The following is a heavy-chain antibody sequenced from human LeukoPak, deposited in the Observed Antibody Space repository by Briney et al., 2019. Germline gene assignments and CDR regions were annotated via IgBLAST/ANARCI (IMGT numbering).Heavy chain of an antibody. CDR3: ARDSGRSGSLDY. Sequence: GGSLRLSCAASGFTFSTYAMKWVRQAPGKGLEWVSHIDSRGTYILYADSVRGRLTISIDNAKNSLYLQVSSLRAEDTAVYYCARDSGRSGSLDYWGQGTLVTVSS. D-gene: IGHD5-12*01. CDR2: IDSRGTYI. J-gene: IGHJ4*02. V-gene: IGHV3-21*05. CDR1: GFTFSTYA.